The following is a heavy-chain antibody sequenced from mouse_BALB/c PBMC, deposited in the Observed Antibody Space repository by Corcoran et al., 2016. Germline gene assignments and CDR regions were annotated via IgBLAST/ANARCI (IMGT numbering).Heavy chain of an antibody. V-gene: IGHV1S136*01. CDR2: INPYNDGT. CDR3: ARTHRSGYFDY. Sequence: EVQLQQSGPELVKPGASVKMSCKASGYTFTSYVMHWVKQKPGQGLEWIGYINPYNDGTKYNEKFKGKATLTSDKSSSTAYMELSSLTSEDSAGYYCARTHRSGYFDYWGKGTTLTVSS. CDR1: GYTFTSYV. D-gene: IGHD3-1*01. J-gene: IGHJ2*01.